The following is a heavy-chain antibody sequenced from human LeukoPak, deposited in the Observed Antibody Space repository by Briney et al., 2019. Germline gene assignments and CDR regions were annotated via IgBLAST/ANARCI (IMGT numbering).Heavy chain of an antibody. Sequence: GGSLRLSCAASGFTFSSYGMHWVRQAPGKGLEWAAVIWYDGSNKYYADSVKGRFTISRDNSKNTLYLQMNSLRAEDTAVYYCAREYRYFDYWGQGTLVTVSS. CDR3: AREYRYFDY. J-gene: IGHJ4*02. V-gene: IGHV3-33*01. CDR1: GFTFSSYG. D-gene: IGHD3-16*02. CDR2: IWYDGSNK.